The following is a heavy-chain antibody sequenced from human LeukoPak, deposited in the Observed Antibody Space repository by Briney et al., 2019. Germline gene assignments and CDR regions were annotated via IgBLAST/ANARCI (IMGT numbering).Heavy chain of an antibody. CDR1: GGTFSSYA. D-gene: IGHD2-21*02. CDR2: IIPILGIA. Sequence: SVKVSCKASGGTFSSYAISWVRQAPGQGLEWMGRIIPILGIANYAQKFQGRVTITADKSASTAYMELSSLRSEDTAVYYCARPYCGGDCRSGLDYWGQGTLVTVSS. J-gene: IGHJ4*02. V-gene: IGHV1-69*04. CDR3: ARPYCGGDCRSGLDY.